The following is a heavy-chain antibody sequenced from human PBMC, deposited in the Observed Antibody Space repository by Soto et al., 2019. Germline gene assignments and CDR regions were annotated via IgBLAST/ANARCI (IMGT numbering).Heavy chain of an antibody. Sequence: QVHLVQSGVEVKTPGASVKVSCQASGYTFFTYDISWVRQAPGQGLEWMGWISTYSGDTKYAQKLQGRVTMTTDTSPTTAYLALRSLRSDDTAVYYCARHHGPTTSENWFDPWGQGTLVTVSS. CDR1: GYTFFTYD. CDR3: ARHHGPTTSENWFDP. CDR2: ISTYSGDT. D-gene: IGHD5-12*01. J-gene: IGHJ5*02. V-gene: IGHV1-18*01.